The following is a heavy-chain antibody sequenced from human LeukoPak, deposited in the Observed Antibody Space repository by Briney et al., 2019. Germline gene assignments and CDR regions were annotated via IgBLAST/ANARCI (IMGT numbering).Heavy chain of an antibody. D-gene: IGHD3-22*01. CDR1: GYSFTSYW. CDR3: ARHVMREGYYDSSGYYELDY. V-gene: IGHV5-51*01. J-gene: IGHJ4*02. CDR2: IYPGDSDT. Sequence: GESLKISCKGSGYSFTSYWIGWVRPMPRKGLEWIGIIYPGDSDTRYSPSFQGQVTISADKSISTASLQWSSVKASDTAMYYCARHVMREGYYDSSGYYELDYWGQGTLVTVSS.